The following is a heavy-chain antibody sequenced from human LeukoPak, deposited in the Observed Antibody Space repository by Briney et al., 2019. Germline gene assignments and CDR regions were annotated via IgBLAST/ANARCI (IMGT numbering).Heavy chain of an antibody. CDR1: GGPFSGYY. CDR3: ARGTMTTVTYYFDY. CDR2: INHSGST. Sequence: SETLSLTCAVYGGPFSGYYWSWIREPPGKALEWIGEINHSGSTNYNPSLKSRVTISVDTSKNQFFLKLSSVTAADTAVYYCARGTMTTVTYYFDYWGQGTLVTVSS. V-gene: IGHV4-34*01. J-gene: IGHJ4*02. D-gene: IGHD4-17*01.